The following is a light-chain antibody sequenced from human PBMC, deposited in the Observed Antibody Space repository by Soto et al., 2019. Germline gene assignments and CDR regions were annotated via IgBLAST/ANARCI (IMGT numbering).Light chain of an antibody. CDR1: SSDVGGYNY. J-gene: IGLJ1*01. CDR2: DVS. V-gene: IGLV2-14*01. CDR3: SSYTSSSTYV. Sequence: QSALTQPASVSGSPGQSITISCTGTSSDVGGYNYVSWYQQHPGKAPKLMLYDVSNRPSGVSNRFSGSKSVNTASLTISGLQAEDEADYYCSSYTSSSTYVFGPGTKLTVL.